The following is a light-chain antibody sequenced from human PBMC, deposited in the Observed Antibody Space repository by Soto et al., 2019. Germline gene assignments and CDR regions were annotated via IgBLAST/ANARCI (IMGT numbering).Light chain of an antibody. V-gene: IGKV3D-15*01. CDR2: DAS. J-gene: IGKJ4*01. CDR1: QSVDSK. CDR3: QLYYVWNT. Sequence: EIVMTQSPATLSVSPGERAIFSCRASQSVDSKLAWYQQKLGQAPRLLIYDASTRATGIPARFSGNGSGTEFTLTISSLQFEDFAIYYCQLYYVWNTFGGGLKV.